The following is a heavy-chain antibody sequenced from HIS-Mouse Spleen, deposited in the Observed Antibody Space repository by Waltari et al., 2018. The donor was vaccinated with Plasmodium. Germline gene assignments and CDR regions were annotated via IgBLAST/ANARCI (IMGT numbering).Heavy chain of an antibody. D-gene: IGHD2-2*01. Sequence: QVQPQQWGAGLLKPSETLSLTCAVYGGSFSGYYWSWIRQPPGKGLEWIGEINHSGSTNYNPSLKSEVTISVDTSKNQCSLMLSTVTAADTAVYYCARLVVVASKDSYWSQGTLVTVSS. CDR3: ARLVVVASKDSY. CDR1: GGSFSGYY. V-gene: IGHV4-34*01. J-gene: IGHJ4*02. CDR2: INHSGST.